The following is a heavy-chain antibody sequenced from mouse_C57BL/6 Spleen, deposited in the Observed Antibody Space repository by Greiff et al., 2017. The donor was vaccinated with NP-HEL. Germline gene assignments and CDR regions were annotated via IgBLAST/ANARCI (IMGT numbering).Heavy chain of an antibody. CDR3: ARPNPRITTVVAHWYFDV. V-gene: IGHV1-22*01. J-gene: IGHJ1*03. Sequence: VQLKESGPELVKPGASVKMSCKASGYTFTDYNMHWVKQSHGKSLEWIGYINPNNGGTSYNQKFKGKATLTVNKSSSTAYMELRSLTSEDSAVYYCARPNPRITTVVAHWYFDVWGTGTTVTVSS. CDR2: INPNNGGT. CDR1: GYTFTDYN. D-gene: IGHD1-1*01.